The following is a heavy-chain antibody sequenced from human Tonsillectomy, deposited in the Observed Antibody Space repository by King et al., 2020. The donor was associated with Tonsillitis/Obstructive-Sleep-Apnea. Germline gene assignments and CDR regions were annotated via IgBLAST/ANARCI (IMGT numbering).Heavy chain of an antibody. CDR2: ISYDGSNK. V-gene: IGHV3-30*18. CDR3: AQGDGVGHTSVES. Sequence: VKLVESGGGVVQPGRSLRLSCAASGFTFSSYAIHWVRQAPGKGLKWVAVISYDGSNKNYADSVKGRFTISRYDSKKTLYLKMNSLATEDAGVYYWAQGDGVGHTSVESWGQGTLVNV. D-gene: IGHD1-26*01. CDR1: GFTFSSYA. J-gene: IGHJ5*02.